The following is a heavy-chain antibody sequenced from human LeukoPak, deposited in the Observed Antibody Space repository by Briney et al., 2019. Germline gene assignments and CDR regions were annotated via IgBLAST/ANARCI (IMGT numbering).Heavy chain of an antibody. CDR3: ARGNTTRCCDY. V-gene: IGHV4-34*01. Sequence: SETLSLTCAVYGGSFSGYYWSWIRQPPGTGLELIGEINHSGSTNYNPSLKSRVTISVDTSKNQFSLKLSSGTAADTAVYYCARGNTTRCCDYWGQGTLVTVSS. CDR1: GGSFSGYY. J-gene: IGHJ4*02. CDR2: INHSGST. D-gene: IGHD1-26*01.